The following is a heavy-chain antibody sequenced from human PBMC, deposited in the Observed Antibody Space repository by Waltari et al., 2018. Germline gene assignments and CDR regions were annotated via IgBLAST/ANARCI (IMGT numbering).Heavy chain of an antibody. CDR1: GYSLPALY. Sequence: QAQMIQSGAELKKPGASVKVSCKVSGYSLPALYIHRVRQAPGKGREWMGGFDRDADDTMYAHEFQGRVTLTEDTSTDTAYMELSSLRSDDTAIYFCATASGIPTTVTLYDPFDIWGQGTMVTVSS. CDR2: FDRDADDT. J-gene: IGHJ3*02. CDR3: ATASGIPTTVTLYDPFDI. V-gene: IGHV1-24*01. D-gene: IGHD1-1*01.